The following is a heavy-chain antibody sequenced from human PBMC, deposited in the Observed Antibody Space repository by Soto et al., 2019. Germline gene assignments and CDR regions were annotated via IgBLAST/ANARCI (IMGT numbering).Heavy chain of an antibody. CDR2: ISAYNGNT. J-gene: IGHJ5*02. Sequence: QVQLVQSGAEVKKPGASVKVSCKASGYTFTSYGISWVRQAPGQGLEWMGWISAYNGNTNYAQKLQGRVTMTLDTTASTAYMELRNLRSDDTAVYYCPRLRSHRGGDWFDPWGQGTLLTACS. D-gene: IGHD3-3*01. CDR3: PRLRSHRGGDWFDP. V-gene: IGHV1-18*01. CDR1: GYTFTSYG.